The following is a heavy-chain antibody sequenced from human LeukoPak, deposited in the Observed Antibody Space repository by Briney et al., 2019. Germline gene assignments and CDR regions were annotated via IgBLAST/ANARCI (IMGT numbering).Heavy chain of an antibody. V-gene: IGHV3-7*01. CDR3: AKLLGTGTTYDS. CDR2: INPDGSQK. D-gene: IGHD1-1*01. CDR1: GFTFSGNW. Sequence: PGGCLRLSCEASGFTFSGNWMSWVRQAPGKGLEWVASINPDGSQKLYVDSVKGRFTISRDNTKGSLYLQMNSLGAEDTAMYYCAKLLGTGTTYDSWGQGTRVTVSS. J-gene: IGHJ4*02.